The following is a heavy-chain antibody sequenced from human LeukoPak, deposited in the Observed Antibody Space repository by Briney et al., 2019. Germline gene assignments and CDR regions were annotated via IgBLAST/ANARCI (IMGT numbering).Heavy chain of an antibody. CDR1: GYTFTGYY. CDR2: INPNSGGT. D-gene: IGHD3-9*01. V-gene: IGHV1-2*02. J-gene: IGHJ6*02. Sequence: ASVKVSCKASGYTFTGYYMHWVRQAPGQGLEWMGWINPNSGGTNYAQKFQGRVTMTRDTSISTAYMELSRLRSDDTAVYYCARGGFSFDWLLCMDVWGQGTTVTVSS. CDR3: ARGGFSFDWLLCMDV.